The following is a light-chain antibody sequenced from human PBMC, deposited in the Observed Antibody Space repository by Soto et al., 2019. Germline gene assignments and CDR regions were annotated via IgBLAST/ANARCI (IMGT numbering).Light chain of an antibody. CDR2: KAS. CDR3: QQYNSYSPYT. V-gene: IGKV1-5*03. CDR1: QSISSW. Sequence: DIQMTQSPSTLSASVGDRVTITCRASQSISSWLAWYQQKPGKAPKLLIYKASNLESGVPSRFSGSGSGTEFTLTISSLQPDDFATYYCQQYNSYSPYTFGQGTKPEIK. J-gene: IGKJ2*01.